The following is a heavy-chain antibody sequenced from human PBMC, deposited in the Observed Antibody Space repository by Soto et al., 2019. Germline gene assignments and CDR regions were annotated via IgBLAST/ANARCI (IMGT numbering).Heavy chain of an antibody. CDR1: GYTFTSYY. Sequence: ASVKVSCKASGYTFTSYYMYWVRQAPGQGLEWMGIIKNSGGSTSYAQKLQGRVTITRDTSASTAYMELSSLRSEDTAVYYCARDLWESSSWYVLRSNWFDPWGQGTLVTVSS. CDR3: ARDLWESSSWYVLRSNWFDP. CDR2: IKNSGGST. V-gene: IGHV1-46*01. D-gene: IGHD6-13*01. J-gene: IGHJ5*02.